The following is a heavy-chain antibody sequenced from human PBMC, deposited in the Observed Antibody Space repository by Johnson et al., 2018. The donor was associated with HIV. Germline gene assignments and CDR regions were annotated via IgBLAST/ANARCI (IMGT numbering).Heavy chain of an antibody. V-gene: IGHV3-66*03. CDR2: IYSGGST. CDR3: AKDLGGYSSGWYGDALDI. J-gene: IGHJ3*02. D-gene: IGHD6-19*01. CDR1: GFTVSSNY. Sequence: VLLVESGGGLIQPGGSLRLSCAASGFTVSSNYMSWVRQAPGKGLEWVSVIYSGGSTYYADSVKGRFSISRDNSKNTLYLQMRADDTAVYYCAKDLGGYSSGWYGDALDIWGQGTMVTVSS.